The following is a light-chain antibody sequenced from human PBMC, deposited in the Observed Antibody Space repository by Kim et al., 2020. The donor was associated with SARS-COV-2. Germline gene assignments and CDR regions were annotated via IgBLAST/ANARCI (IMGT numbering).Light chain of an antibody. CDR2: GST. V-gene: IGLV1-44*01. Sequence: GQRVTISCSGSDSNIRTNTVNWYQHLPGTAPKLLIYGSTQRPSGVPDRFSGSKSGTSASLAISGLQSDDEADYYCASWDDILNGILFGGGTQLTVL. CDR1: DSNIRTNT. J-gene: IGLJ2*01. CDR3: ASWDDILNGIL.